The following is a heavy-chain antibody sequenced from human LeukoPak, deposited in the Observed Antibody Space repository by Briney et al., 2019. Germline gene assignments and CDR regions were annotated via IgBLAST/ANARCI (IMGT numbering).Heavy chain of an antibody. J-gene: IGHJ5*02. CDR1: GFTFSSYS. D-gene: IGHD2-15*01. Sequence: GGSLRLSCAASGFTFSSYSMNWVRQAPGKGLEWVSSISSSSSYIYYADSVKGRFTISRDNAKNSLYLQMNSLRAEDTAVYYCARGKAVYCSGSGCYWFDPWGQGTLVTVSS. V-gene: IGHV3-21*01. CDR2: ISSSSSYI. CDR3: ARGKAVYCSGSGCYWFDP.